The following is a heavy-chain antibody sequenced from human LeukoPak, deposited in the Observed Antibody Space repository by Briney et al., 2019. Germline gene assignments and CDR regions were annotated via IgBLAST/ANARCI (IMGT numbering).Heavy chain of an antibody. CDR1: GYTFTSYY. J-gene: IGHJ3*02. CDR2: INPSGGST. Sequence: ASVKVSCKASGYTFTSYYMHWVRQAPGQGLEWMGIINPSGGSTSYAQKFQGRVTMTRDMSTSTVYMELSSLRSEDTAVYYCARGDDSSGYYSGTSDAFDIWGQGTMVTVSS. CDR3: ARGDDSSGYYSGTSDAFDI. D-gene: IGHD3-22*01. V-gene: IGHV1-46*01.